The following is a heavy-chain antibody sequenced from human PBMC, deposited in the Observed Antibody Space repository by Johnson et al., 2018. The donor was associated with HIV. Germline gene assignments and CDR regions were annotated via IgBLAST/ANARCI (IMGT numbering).Heavy chain of an antibody. CDR2: IYSGGST. V-gene: IGHV3-66*03. J-gene: IGHJ3*02. CDR1: GFTVSSNY. D-gene: IGHD4-17*01. CDR3: ARESTATRGDAFDI. Sequence: VQLVESGGGLIQPGGSLRLSCAASGFTVSSNYMNWVRQAPGKGLEWVSVIYSGGSTFYADSVKGRFTISRDSSQNTLYLQMGSLRAEDMAVYYCARESTATRGDAFDIWGQGTMVTVSS.